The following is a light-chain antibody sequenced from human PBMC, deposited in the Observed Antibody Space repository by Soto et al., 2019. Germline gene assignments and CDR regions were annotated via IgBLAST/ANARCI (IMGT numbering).Light chain of an antibody. CDR2: GAS. CDR1: QSVSSN. Sequence: EVLMTQSPATLSVSPGERGTLSCRASQSVSSNLAWYQQKPGQAPRLLIYGASSRAAGIPARFSGSGSGTDFTLTISRLQSEDFALYYCQQYNDWPLTFGGGTKVEIK. CDR3: QQYNDWPLT. J-gene: IGKJ4*01. V-gene: IGKV3-15*01.